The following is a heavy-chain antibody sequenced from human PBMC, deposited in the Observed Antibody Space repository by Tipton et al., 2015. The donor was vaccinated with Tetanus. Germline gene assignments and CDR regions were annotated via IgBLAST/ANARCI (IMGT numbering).Heavy chain of an antibody. V-gene: IGHV4-39*07. CDR3: ARGRVVDY. J-gene: IGHJ4*02. CDR1: GGSISSSSYY. CDR2: IYYSGST. Sequence: TLSLTCTVSGGSISSSSYYWGWIRQPPGKGLEWIGSIYYSGSTYCNPSLKSRVTISVDTSKNQFSLKLSSVTAADTAVYYCARGRVVDYWGQGTLVTVSS.